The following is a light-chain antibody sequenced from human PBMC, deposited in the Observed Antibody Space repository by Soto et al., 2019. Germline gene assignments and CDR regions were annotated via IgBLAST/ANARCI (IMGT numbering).Light chain of an antibody. Sequence: EIVLTQSPGTLSLSPGERATLSCRASQSVSSSYLAWYQQKPGQAPRLLIYRASSRATGIPDRLSGSGSGTDFTLTISRLEPEGFAVYYCQEYGSLYTFGQGTKLEIK. CDR1: QSVSSSY. V-gene: IGKV3-20*01. CDR3: QEYGSLYT. CDR2: RAS. J-gene: IGKJ2*01.